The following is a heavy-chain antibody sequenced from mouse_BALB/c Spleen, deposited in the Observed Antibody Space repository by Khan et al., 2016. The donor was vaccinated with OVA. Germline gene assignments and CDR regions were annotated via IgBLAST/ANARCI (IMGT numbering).Heavy chain of an antibody. CDR3: ARLAYYYDSGGFAY. Sequence: EVELVESGGDVVKPGGSLKLSCAASGFTFSTYGMSWVRQTPDKRLEWVATVSTGGHYTYYPDTVKGRFTISRDNAKNTLYLQMSSLKSEDTAIFYCARLAYYYDSGGFAYWGQGTLGTVSA. CDR1: GFTFSTYG. D-gene: IGHD1-1*01. V-gene: IGHV5-6*01. CDR2: VSTGGHYT. J-gene: IGHJ3*01.